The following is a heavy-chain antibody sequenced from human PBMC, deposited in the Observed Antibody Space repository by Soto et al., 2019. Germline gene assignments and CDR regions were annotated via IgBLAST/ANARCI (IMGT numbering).Heavy chain of an antibody. CDR1: GFTFDDYA. V-gene: IGHV3-9*01. CDR3: TKDTYAGYCDTTTCSEGAMDV. J-gene: IGHJ6*02. Sequence: LRLSCAASGFTFDDYAMHWVRQAPGKGLEWVSGISANGRRIGYADSVKGRFTISRDNAKNSLHLQMNSLRPEDTALYYCTKDTYAGYCDTTTCSEGAMDVWGQGTTVTVSS. D-gene: IGHD2-2*01. CDR2: ISANGRRI.